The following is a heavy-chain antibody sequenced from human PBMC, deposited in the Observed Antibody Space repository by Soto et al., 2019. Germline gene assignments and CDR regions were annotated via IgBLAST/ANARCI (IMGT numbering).Heavy chain of an antibody. J-gene: IGHJ6*02. CDR1: GGTFSSYA. Sequence: GASVKVSCKASGGTFSSYAISWVRQAHGQGLEWMGGIIPIFGTANYAQKFQGRVTITADKSTSTAYMELSSLRSEDKAVYYCARRIAEAHYGMDVWGQGTTVTVSS. V-gene: IGHV1-69*06. CDR3: ARRIAEAHYGMDV. CDR2: IIPIFGTA. D-gene: IGHD6-13*01.